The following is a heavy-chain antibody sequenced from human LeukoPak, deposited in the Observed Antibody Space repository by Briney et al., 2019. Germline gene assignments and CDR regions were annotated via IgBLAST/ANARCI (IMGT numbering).Heavy chain of an antibody. CDR1: GFTFSSYG. V-gene: IGHV3-30*02. Sequence: GGSLRPSCAASGFTFSSYGMHWVRQAPGKGLEWVAFIRYDGSNKYYADSVKGRFTISRDNSKNTLYLQMNSLRAEDTAVYYCAKDEVDTMIVVSQGDAFDIWGQGTMVTVSS. CDR3: AKDEVDTMIVVSQGDAFDI. D-gene: IGHD3-22*01. CDR2: IRYDGSNK. J-gene: IGHJ3*02.